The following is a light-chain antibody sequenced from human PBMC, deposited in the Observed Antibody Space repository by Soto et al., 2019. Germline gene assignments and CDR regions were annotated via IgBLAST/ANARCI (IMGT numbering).Light chain of an antibody. CDR2: DVS. Sequence: DVQMTQSPSSLSASVGDRITITCRASQSINTWLAWYQHKPGKAPKFLIYDVSTLASGVPSRFSGSGSGIEFTLTISSLQPDDFATYHCQKYHSYPYTFGQGTKLEIK. CDR1: QSINTW. J-gene: IGKJ2*01. V-gene: IGKV1-5*01. CDR3: QKYHSYPYT.